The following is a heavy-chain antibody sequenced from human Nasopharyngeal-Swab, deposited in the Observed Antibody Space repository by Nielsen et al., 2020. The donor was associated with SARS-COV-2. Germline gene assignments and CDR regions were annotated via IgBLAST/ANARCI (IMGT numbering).Heavy chain of an antibody. CDR2: INHSGRT. V-gene: IGHV4-34*01. CDR3: ARERGYCSGRGCYSARNYYYYMDV. J-gene: IGHJ6*03. D-gene: IGHD2-15*01. Sequence: WIRQPPGKGLEWIGEINHSGRTNDNPSLKSRVTTSVDTSKNQFSLRLSSVTAADTAVYYCARERGYCSGRGCYSARNYYYYMDVWGKGTTVTVSS.